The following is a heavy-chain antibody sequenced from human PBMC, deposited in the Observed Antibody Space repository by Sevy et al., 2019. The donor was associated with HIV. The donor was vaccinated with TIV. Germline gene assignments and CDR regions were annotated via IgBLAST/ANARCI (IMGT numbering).Heavy chain of an antibody. CDR2: IYYSGST. J-gene: IGHJ5*02. CDR1: GGSISSGDYY. CDR3: ARDRYDYGWGSYRRNWFDP. Sequence: SETLSLTCTVSGGSISSGDYYWSWLRQPPGKGLEWIGYIYYSGSTYYNPSLKSRVTISVDTSKNQFSLKLSSVTAADTAVYYCARDRYDYGWGSYRRNWFDPWGQGTLVTVSS. D-gene: IGHD3-16*02. V-gene: IGHV4-30-4*01.